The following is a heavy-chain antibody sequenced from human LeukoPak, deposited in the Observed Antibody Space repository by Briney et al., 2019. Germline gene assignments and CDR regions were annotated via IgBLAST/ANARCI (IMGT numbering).Heavy chain of an antibody. CDR1: GYSFTSYW. D-gene: IGHD5-18*01. CDR2: IYPGDSDT. J-gene: IGHJ4*02. CDR3: ARLTPEYSYAPASSFDY. Sequence: PGESLKISCKGSGYSFTSYWIGWVRQMPGKGLEWMGIIYPGDSDTRYSPSFQGQVTISADKSISTAYLQWSSLKASDTAMHYCARLTPEYSYAPASSFDYWGQGTLVTVSS. V-gene: IGHV5-51*01.